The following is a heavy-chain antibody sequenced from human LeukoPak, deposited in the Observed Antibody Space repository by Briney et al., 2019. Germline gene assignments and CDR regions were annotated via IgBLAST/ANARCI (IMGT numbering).Heavy chain of an antibody. CDR2: MSPSNGNT. D-gene: IGHD4/OR15-4a*01. V-gene: IGHV1-8*03. CDR3: ARVGPNYRYYYYMDV. Sequence: ASVKVSCKASGYSFINDDINWVRQAPGQGLEWMVWMSPSNGNTGFAQKFQGRVTLTWNTSITTAYMELSSLRSEDTAVYYCARVGPNYRYYYYMDVWGKGTTVTVSS. J-gene: IGHJ6*03. CDR1: GYSFINDD.